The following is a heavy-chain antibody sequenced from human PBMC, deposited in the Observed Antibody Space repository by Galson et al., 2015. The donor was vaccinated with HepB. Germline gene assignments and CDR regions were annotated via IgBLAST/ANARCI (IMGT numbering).Heavy chain of an antibody. Sequence: SLRLSCAASRFTFSRHGMHWVRQAPGKGLEWVATISYDGDNEYYADSVKGRFTISGDNSKNTLYLQMNSLGADDTAVYFCARCPSSGKYYCYFDSWGQGTLVTVSS. V-gene: IGHV3-30*03. CDR3: ARCPSSGKYYCYFDS. CDR2: ISYDGDNE. J-gene: IGHJ4*02. D-gene: IGHD1-26*01. CDR1: RFTFSRHG.